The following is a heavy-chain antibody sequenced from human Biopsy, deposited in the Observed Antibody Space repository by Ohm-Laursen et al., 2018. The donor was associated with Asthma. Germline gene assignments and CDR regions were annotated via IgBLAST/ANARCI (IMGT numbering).Heavy chain of an antibody. CDR1: GGTFNTYV. CDR3: ARKAGSSISRTCYSLDF. V-gene: IGHV1-69*13. J-gene: IGHJ4*02. Sequence: SVKVSCKSLGGTFNTYVIGWVRQAPGQGLEWMGGISSVFGTTTYPQKFQDRVTITADDSTSTVYMELSSLRSEDTAVYYCARKAGSSISRTCYSLDFWGQGTLVTVSS. D-gene: IGHD2-15*01. CDR2: ISSVFGTT.